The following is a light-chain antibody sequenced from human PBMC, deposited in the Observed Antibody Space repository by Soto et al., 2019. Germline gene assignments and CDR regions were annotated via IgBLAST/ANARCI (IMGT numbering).Light chain of an antibody. J-gene: IGKJ3*01. CDR1: QDISKF. CDR2: DAS. V-gene: IGKV1-33*01. CDR3: QQYENLPYT. Sequence: DIQMTQSPSSLSASIGDRVSFTCQASQDISKFLNWYQHKPGQAPSLLIYDASKSQFGVPSRFSGSGSGTDFTFTISSLQPEDNATYYFQQYENLPYTLGPGTQV.